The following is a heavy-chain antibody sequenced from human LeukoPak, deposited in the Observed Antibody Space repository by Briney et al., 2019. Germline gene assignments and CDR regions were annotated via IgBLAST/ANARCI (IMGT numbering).Heavy chain of an antibody. Sequence: PGGSLRLSCAASGFTFDDYAMHWVRQAPGKGLEWASGISWNSGSIGYADSVKGRFTISRDNAKNSLYLQMNSLRAEDTALYYCAKDRGYSSSSGAFDIWGQGTMVTVSS. V-gene: IGHV3-9*01. D-gene: IGHD6-6*01. CDR1: GFTFDDYA. CDR2: ISWNSGSI. J-gene: IGHJ3*02. CDR3: AKDRGYSSSSGAFDI.